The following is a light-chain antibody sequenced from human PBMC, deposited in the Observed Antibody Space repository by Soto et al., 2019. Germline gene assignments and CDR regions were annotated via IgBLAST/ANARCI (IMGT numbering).Light chain of an antibody. CDR2: KAS. J-gene: IGKJ5*01. V-gene: IGKV1-5*01. CDR1: QTISSW. CDR3: QQLNAYPIT. Sequence: DIQMTQSPSTLSGSVGDRVTITCRASQTISSWLAWYQQKPGKAPKLLIYKASTLQSGVPSRFSGSGSGTEFTLRISSLQPEDVATYFCQQLNAYPITFGQGTRLEIK.